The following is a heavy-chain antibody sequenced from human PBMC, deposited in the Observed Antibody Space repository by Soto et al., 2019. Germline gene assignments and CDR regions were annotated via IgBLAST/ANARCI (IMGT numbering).Heavy chain of an antibody. CDR2: IDWDDDK. CDR1: GFSLSTSGMC. Sequence: SGPKLVNTTQTLTLTCTFSGFSLSTSGMCVSWIRQPPGKSLEWLARIDWDDDKYYSTSLQTRLTISKDTSKNQVVLTMTNMDPVDTATYYCTRMGQYYDILTGYWSGYYFDYWGQGTLVTVS. J-gene: IGHJ4*02. D-gene: IGHD3-9*01. CDR3: TRMGQYYDILTGYWSGYYFDY. V-gene: IGHV2-70*11.